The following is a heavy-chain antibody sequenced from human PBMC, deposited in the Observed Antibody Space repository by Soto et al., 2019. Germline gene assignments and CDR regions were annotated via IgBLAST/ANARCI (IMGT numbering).Heavy chain of an antibody. CDR3: ARASEQQPLFSYYFDY. D-gene: IGHD6-13*01. CDR1: GFTFSSYA. V-gene: IGHV3-30-3*01. J-gene: IGHJ4*02. Sequence: QVQLVESGGGVVQPGRSLRLSCAASGFTFSSYAMHWVRQAPGKGLEWVAVISYDGSNKYYADSVKGRFTISRDNSKNTLYLQMNSLRAEDTAVYYCARASEQQPLFSYYFDYWGQGTLVTVSS. CDR2: ISYDGSNK.